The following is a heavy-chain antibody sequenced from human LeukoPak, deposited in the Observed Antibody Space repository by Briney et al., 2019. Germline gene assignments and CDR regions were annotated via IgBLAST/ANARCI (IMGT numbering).Heavy chain of an antibody. D-gene: IGHD6-19*01. CDR2: ISGRGDST. CDR3: AKDRGSGWPQFDY. V-gene: IGHV3-23*01. J-gene: IGHJ4*02. CDR1: GFSFGSFA. Sequence: GVSLRLSCAASGFSFGSFAMSWVRQAPGKGLEWVSAISGRGDSTYYADSVKGRFTISRDNSKNTLYLQMNSLRAEDTAVYYCAKDRGSGWPQFDYWGQGTLVTVSS.